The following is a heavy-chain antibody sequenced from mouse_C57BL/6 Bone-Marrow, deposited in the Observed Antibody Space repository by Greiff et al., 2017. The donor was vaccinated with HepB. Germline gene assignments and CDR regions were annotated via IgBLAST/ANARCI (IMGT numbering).Heavy chain of an antibody. Sequence: VQLQQSGTVLARPGASVKMSCKTSGYTFTSYWMHWVKQRPGQGLEWIGAIYPGNSDTSYNQKFKGKAKLTAVTSASTAYMELSSLTNEDSAVYYCTPYYYGSSYWYFDVWGTGTTVTVSS. CDR3: TPYYYGSSYWYFDV. V-gene: IGHV1-5*01. CDR1: GYTFTSYW. J-gene: IGHJ1*03. D-gene: IGHD1-1*01. CDR2: IYPGNSDT.